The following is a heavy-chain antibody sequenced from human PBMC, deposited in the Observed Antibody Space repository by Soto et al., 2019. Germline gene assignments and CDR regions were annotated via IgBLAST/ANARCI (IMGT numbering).Heavy chain of an antibody. CDR2: ISAYNGNT. J-gene: IGHJ4*02. CDR3: SIFPPTYSSGGDLDY. V-gene: IGHV1-18*01. CDR1: GYTFTSYG. Sequence: ASVKASCKASGYTFTSYGISWVRQAPGQGLEWMGWISAYNGNTNYAQKLQGRVTMTTDTSTSTAYMELRSLRSDDTAVYYCSIFPPTYSSGGDLDYWGQGTLVTVSA. D-gene: IGHD6-19*01.